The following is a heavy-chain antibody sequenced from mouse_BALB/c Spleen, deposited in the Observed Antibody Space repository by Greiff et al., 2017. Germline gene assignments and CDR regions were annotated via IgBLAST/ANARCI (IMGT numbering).Heavy chain of an antibody. J-gene: IGHJ3*01. V-gene: IGHV6-6*02. CDR3: TTYYPGFAY. Sequence: EVMLVESGGGLVQPGGSMKLSCVASGFTFSNYWMNWVRQSPEKGLEWVAEIRLKSNNYATHYAESVKGRFTISRDDSKSSVYLQMNNLRAEDTGIYYCTTYYPGFAYWGQGTLVTVSA. CDR2: IRLKSNNYAT. D-gene: IGHD1-1*02. CDR1: GFTFSNYW.